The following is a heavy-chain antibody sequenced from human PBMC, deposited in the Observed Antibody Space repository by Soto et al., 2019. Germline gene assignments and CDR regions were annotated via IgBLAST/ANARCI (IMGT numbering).Heavy chain of an antibody. Sequence: QVQLVQSGAEVKKPGASVKVSCKASGYSFTGYATHWVRQAPGQGLEWMGWINADNGDRKYSQKFQGRVTIMSDTFATTTYMELSSLTSEDTAVYYCTTSRGRFNSGSYLWWFFWGQGTLVTVSS. CDR3: TTSRGRFNSGSYLWWFF. J-gene: IGHJ4*02. CDR2: INADNGDR. CDR1: GYSFTGYA. D-gene: IGHD3-10*01. V-gene: IGHV1-3*01.